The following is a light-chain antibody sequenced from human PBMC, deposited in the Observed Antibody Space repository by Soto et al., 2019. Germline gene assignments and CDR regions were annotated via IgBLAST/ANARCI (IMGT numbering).Light chain of an antibody. CDR2: TND. Sequence: QSVLTPPPSASGTPGQRVTISCSGSTANIGTNTVNWFQHLPGSAPKLLIYTNDQRPSGVPDRFSGSRSGTSAYLAISGLQSEDEADYYCATWDDSVYVFGTGTKV. J-gene: IGLJ1*01. CDR1: TANIGTNT. CDR3: ATWDDSVYV. V-gene: IGLV1-44*01.